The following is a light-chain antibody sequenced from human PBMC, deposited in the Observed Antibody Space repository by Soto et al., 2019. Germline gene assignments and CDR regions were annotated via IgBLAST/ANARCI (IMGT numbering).Light chain of an antibody. CDR2: GAS. CDR3: QQYGNSPRT. J-gene: IGKJ1*01. Sequence: EIVLTQSPGTLSLSPGERATLSCRSSQSVSSTYLAWYQQKPGQAPRLLIYGASSRATGIPDRFSGSGSQTDFTLTISRLEPEDFGVYYCQQYGNSPRTFGQGTKVEIK. CDR1: QSVSSTY. V-gene: IGKV3-20*01.